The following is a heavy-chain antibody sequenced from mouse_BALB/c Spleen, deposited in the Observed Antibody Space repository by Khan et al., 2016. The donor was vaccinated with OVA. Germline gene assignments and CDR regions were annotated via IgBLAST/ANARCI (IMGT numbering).Heavy chain of an antibody. Sequence: EVQLQESGGGLVQPGGSLKLSCAASGFDFSRYWMSWVRQAPGKGLEWIGEINPDSSTINYTPSLKDKFIISRDNAKNTLYLQMSKVRSEDTALYYGARPYRYDGRAWFAYWGQGTPVTVSA. CDR2: INPDSSTI. CDR3: ARPYRYDGRAWFAY. D-gene: IGHD2-14*01. J-gene: IGHJ3*01. V-gene: IGHV4-1*02. CDR1: GFDFSRYW.